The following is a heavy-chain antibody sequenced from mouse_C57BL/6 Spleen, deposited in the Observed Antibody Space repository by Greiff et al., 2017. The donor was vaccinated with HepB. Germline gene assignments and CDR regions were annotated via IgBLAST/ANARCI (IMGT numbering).Heavy chain of an antibody. CDR3: ARTYYSKNFYFDY. Sequence: QVQLKQPGAELVKPGASVKLSCKASGYTFTSYWMHWVKQRPGQGLEWIGMIHPNSGSTNYNEKFKSKATLTVDKSSSTAYMQLSSLTSEDSAVYYCARTYYSKNFYFDYWGQGTTLTVSS. CDR2: IHPNSGST. V-gene: IGHV1-64*01. CDR1: GYTFTSYW. J-gene: IGHJ2*01. D-gene: IGHD2-5*01.